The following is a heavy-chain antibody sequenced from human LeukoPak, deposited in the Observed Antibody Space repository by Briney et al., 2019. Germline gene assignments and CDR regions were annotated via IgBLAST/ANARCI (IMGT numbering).Heavy chain of an antibody. J-gene: IGHJ6*02. CDR3: ARDQRDYDFWSGYYTVVGISSYYYYGMDV. Sequence: PSVTVSFTASVYTFTSYGNSWVRQPPGQGLERMGWVSAYNGNRNYAQTLQDRVTITTDTSTTTDYMELRSLRSDDTAVYYCARDQRDYDFWSGYYTVVGISSYYYYGMDVWGQGATVTVSS. V-gene: IGHV1-18*01. D-gene: IGHD3-3*01. CDR2: VSAYNGNR. CDR1: VYTFTSYG.